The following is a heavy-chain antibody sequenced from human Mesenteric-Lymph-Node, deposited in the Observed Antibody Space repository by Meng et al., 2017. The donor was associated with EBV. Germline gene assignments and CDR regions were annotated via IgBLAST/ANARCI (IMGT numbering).Heavy chain of an antibody. CDR2: IHYSVGT. J-gene: IGHJ5*02. CDR3: ARQYYYDPNWYFDP. D-gene: IGHD3-22*01. V-gene: IGHV4-61*08. Sequence: GQLRQPGPGLWKFSATLSLPCAVSGGSVNSGGYYWSWIRKPSGKGLEWIGYIHYSVGTNYNVSLKNRVTIALDTSNNQFSLKLHSVTAADTAVYYCARQYYYDPNWYFDPWGQGTLVTVSS. CDR1: GGSVNSGGYY.